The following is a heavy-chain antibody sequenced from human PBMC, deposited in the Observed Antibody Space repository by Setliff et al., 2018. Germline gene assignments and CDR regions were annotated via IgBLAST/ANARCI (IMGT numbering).Heavy chain of an antibody. D-gene: IGHD3-9*01. Sequence: SETLSLTCTVSGGSITSGSFYWSWIRQPAGKRLEWIGRIHASGSPSYSPSLESRVTISLDTSTNRFSLKLSSVTAADTAVYYCTRERYFDWFFEYWGQGTLVTVSS. CDR3: TRERYFDWFFEY. CDR2: IHASGSP. V-gene: IGHV4-61*02. CDR1: GGSITSGSFY. J-gene: IGHJ4*02.